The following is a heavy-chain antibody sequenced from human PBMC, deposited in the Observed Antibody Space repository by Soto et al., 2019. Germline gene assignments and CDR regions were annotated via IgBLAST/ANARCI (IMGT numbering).Heavy chain of an antibody. Sequence: SETLSLTCAVYGGSFSGYYWSWIRQPPGKGLEWIGEINHSGSTNYNPSLKSRVTISVDTSKNQFSLKLSSVTAADTAVYYCARRGGLVMRAFDIWGQGAMVTVSS. J-gene: IGHJ3*02. CDR1: GGSFSGYY. V-gene: IGHV4-34*01. CDR3: ARRGGLVMRAFDI. D-gene: IGHD6-6*01. CDR2: INHSGST.